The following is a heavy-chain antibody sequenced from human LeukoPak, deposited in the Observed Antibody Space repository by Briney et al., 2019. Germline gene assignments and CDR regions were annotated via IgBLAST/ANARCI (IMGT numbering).Heavy chain of an antibody. V-gene: IGHV4-4*07. D-gene: IGHD2-2*01. CDR3: ARGPMIVPAARAYYYYYMDV. J-gene: IGHJ6*03. CDR1: GGSISSYY. CDR2: IYTSGST. Sequence: ASETLSLTCTVSGGSISSYYWSWIRQPAGKGLKWIGRIYTSGSTNYNPSLKSRVTMSVDTSKNQFSLKLSSVTAADTAVYYCARGPMIVPAARAYYYYYMDVWGKGTTATVSS.